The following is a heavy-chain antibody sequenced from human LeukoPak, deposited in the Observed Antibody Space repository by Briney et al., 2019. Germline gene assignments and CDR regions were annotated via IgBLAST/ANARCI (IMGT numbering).Heavy chain of an antibody. CDR2: ISGSGGST. CDR1: GFTFSSYA. J-gene: IGHJ4*02. CDR3: AKDGGLWVSAHWGDS. V-gene: IGHV3-23*01. D-gene: IGHD7-27*01. Sequence: PGGSLRLSCAVSGFTFSSYAMSWVRQAPGKGLEWVSAISGSGGSTYYADSVKGRFTVSRDNSKNTLFLQMNSLRAEDTAVYYCAKDGGLWVSAHWGDSWGRGTLVTVSS.